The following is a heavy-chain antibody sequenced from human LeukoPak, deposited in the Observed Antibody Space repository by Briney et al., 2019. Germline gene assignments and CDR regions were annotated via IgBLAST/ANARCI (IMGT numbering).Heavy chain of an antibody. D-gene: IGHD6-19*01. J-gene: IGHJ4*02. CDR3: AKAQQWLVSFNYDY. V-gene: IGHV3-23*01. Sequence: QSWGSLRLSCAASGFTFSSYAMSWVRQAPGQGLEWVSAISGSGGSTSYADSVKVRFTISSDNSKNKLYLQMNSLRAEDTAVYYWAKAQQWLVSFNYDYWGQGTLVTVSS. CDR2: ISGSGGST. CDR1: GFTFSSYA.